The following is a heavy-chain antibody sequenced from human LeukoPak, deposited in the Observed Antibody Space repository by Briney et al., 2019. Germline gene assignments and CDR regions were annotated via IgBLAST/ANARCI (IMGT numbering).Heavy chain of an antibody. CDR2: IYSGGST. J-gene: IGHJ4*02. Sequence: GGSLRLSCVASGFTVSSNYMSWVRQAPGKGLEWVSVIYSGGSTYYADSVKGRFTIPRDNSKNTLYLQMNSLRAEDTAVYYCCKGYSHDYWGQGTLVTVSS. D-gene: IGHD5-18*01. CDR3: CKGYSHDY. V-gene: IGHV3-66*01. CDR1: GFTVSSNY.